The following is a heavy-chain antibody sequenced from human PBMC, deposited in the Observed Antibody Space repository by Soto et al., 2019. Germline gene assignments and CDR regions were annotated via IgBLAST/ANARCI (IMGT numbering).Heavy chain of an antibody. CDR2: INHSGST. CDR1: GGSFSGYY. D-gene: IGHD6-13*01. CDR3: ARGKQQLVLLLGAFDI. V-gene: IGHV4-34*01. Sequence: PSETLSLTCAVYGGSFSGYYWSWIRQPPGKGLEWIGEINHSGSTNYNPSLKSRVTISVDTSKNQFSLKLSSVTAADTAVYYCARGKQQLVLLLGAFDIWGQGTMVTVSS. J-gene: IGHJ3*02.